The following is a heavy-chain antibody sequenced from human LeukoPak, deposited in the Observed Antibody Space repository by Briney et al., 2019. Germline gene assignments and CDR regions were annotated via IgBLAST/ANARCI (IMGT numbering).Heavy chain of an antibody. D-gene: IGHD5-24*01. CDR2: IYYSGST. J-gene: IGHJ4*02. V-gene: IGHV4-59*01. CDR3: ASGWLQFDY. Sequence: SETLSLTCTVSGGSISSYYWSWIRQPPGKGLEWIGYIYYSGSTNYNTSLKSRVTISVDTSKNQFSLKLTSVTAADTAVYYCASGWLQFDYWGQGTLVTVSS. CDR1: GGSISSYY.